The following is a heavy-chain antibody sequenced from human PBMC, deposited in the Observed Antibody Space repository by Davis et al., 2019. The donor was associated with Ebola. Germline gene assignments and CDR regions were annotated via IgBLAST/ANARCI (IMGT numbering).Heavy chain of an antibody. J-gene: IGHJ6*02. D-gene: IGHD3-16*01. V-gene: IGHV3-30*04. Sequence: GGSLRLSCAASGFTFSSYPIHWVRQAPSKGLEWVAAISYDGSNKYYADSVKGRFTISRDNAKNSLYLQMNSLRAEDTAVYYCARDRPLDFFFGDYYGMDVWGQGTTVTVSS. CDR3: ARDRPLDFFFGDYYGMDV. CDR2: ISYDGSNK. CDR1: GFTFSSYP.